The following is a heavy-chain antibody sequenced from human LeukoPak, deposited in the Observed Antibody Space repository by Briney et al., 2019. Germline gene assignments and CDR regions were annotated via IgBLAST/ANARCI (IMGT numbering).Heavy chain of an antibody. CDR2: MNPNSGNT. J-gene: IGHJ4*02. V-gene: IGHV1-8*02. D-gene: IGHD4-17*01. CDR3: ARVLGGYFGDYDFDY. Sequence: ASVKVSCKASGGTFSSYDINWVRQATGQGLEWMGWMNPNSGNTGYAQKFQGRVTMTRNTSISTAYMELSSLRSEDTAVYYCARVLGGYFGDYDFDYWGQGTLVTVSS. CDR1: GGTFSSYD.